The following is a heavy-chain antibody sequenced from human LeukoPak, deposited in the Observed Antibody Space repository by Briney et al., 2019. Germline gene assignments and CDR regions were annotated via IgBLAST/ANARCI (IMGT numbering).Heavy chain of an antibody. D-gene: IGHD2-8*02. V-gene: IGHV3-15*01. CDR2: IKSKTDGGTT. CDR1: GFTFSNAW. J-gene: IGHJ5*02. Sequence: KPGGSLRLSCAASGFTFSNAWMSWVRQAPGKGLEWVGRIKSKTDGGTTDYAAPVKGRFTISRDDSKNTLYLQMNSLKTEDTAVYYCTTVSLWSQNPWFDPWGQGTLVTVSS. CDR3: TTVSLWSQNPWFDP.